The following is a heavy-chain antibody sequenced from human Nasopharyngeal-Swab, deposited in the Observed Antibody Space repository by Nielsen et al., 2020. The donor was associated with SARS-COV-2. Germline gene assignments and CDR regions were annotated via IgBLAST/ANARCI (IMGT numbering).Heavy chain of an antibody. Sequence: SETLSLTCTVSGGSISSYYWSWIRQPPGKGLEWIGYIYYSGSTNYNPSLKSRVTISVDTSKNQFSLKLSSVTAADTAVYYCARDSTPVYYYYYMDVWGKGTTVPSP. D-gene: IGHD3-3*02. CDR1: GGSISSYY. J-gene: IGHJ6*03. CDR3: ARDSTPVYYYYYMDV. CDR2: IYYSGST. V-gene: IGHV4-59*01.